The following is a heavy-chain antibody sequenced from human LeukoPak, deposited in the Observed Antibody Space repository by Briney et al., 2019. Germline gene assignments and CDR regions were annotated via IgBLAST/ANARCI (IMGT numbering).Heavy chain of an antibody. CDR3: ARDAYSSSSLLLKTDYYMDV. D-gene: IGHD6-6*01. CDR2: IYHSGST. Sequence: SETLSLTCTVSGGSISSGGYYWSWIRQPPGKGLEWIGYIYHSGSTYYNPSLKSRVTISGDTSNNQFSLKLTSVTAADTAVYYCARDAYSSSSLLLKTDYYMDVWGKGTTVTVSS. CDR1: GGSISSGGYY. J-gene: IGHJ6*03. V-gene: IGHV4-30-2*01.